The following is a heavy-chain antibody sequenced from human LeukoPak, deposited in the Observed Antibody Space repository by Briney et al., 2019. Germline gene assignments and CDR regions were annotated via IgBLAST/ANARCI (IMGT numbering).Heavy chain of an antibody. CDR3: ARVRWREQPQDDAFDI. Sequence: GASVTVSFTASGGTFSIYAISWVRQAPGQGLEWMGGIIPIFGTANYAQKFQGRVTITADESTSTAYMELSSLRSEDTAVYYCARVRWREQPQDDAFDIWGQGTMVTVSS. CDR2: IIPIFGTA. D-gene: IGHD5-24*01. V-gene: IGHV1-69*13. CDR1: GGTFSIYA. J-gene: IGHJ3*02.